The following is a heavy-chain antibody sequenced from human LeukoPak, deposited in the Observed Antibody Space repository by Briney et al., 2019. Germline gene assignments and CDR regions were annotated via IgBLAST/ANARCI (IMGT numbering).Heavy chain of an antibody. Sequence: GESLKISCKGSGYTFIRNWIGWVRQMPGKGLEWMGIIYPGDSDTRYSPSFQGQVTISADKSISTAYLQWSSLKASDTAMYYCARPHEEDYSFDYWGQGTLVTVSS. CDR3: ARPHEEDYSFDY. CDR2: IYPGDSDT. J-gene: IGHJ4*02. CDR1: GYTFIRNW. V-gene: IGHV5-51*01. D-gene: IGHD2-15*01.